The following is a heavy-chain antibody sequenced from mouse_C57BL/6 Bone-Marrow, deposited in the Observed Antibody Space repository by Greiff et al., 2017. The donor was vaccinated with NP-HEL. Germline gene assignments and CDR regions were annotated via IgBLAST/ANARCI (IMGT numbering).Heavy chain of an antibody. D-gene: IGHD2-2*01. CDR2: INPYNGGT. Sequence: EVQLQQSGPVLVKPGASVKMSCKASGYTFTDYYMNWVKQSHGKSLEWIGVINPYNGGTSYNQKFKGKATLTVDKSSSTAYMELNSLTSEDSAVYYCARRSGLRQGYYYAMDYWGQGTSVTVSS. CDR3: ARRSGLRQGYYYAMDY. V-gene: IGHV1-19*01. CDR1: GYTFTDYY. J-gene: IGHJ4*01.